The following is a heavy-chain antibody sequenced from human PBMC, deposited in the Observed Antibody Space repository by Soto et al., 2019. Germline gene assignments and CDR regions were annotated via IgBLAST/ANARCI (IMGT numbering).Heavy chain of an antibody. D-gene: IGHD2-8*01. CDR2: INSDGSST. J-gene: IGHJ4*02. V-gene: IGHV3-74*01. CDR1: GFTYSSYW. CDR3: SSGHCTNGVWRGYYFDY. Sequence: EVQLVESGGGLVQPGGSLRLSCAASGFTYSSYWMHWVRQAPGKGLVWVSRINSDGSSTTYADSVKGRFTISRDNAKNTLYLQMNSLRAEDTAVYYCSSGHCTNGVWRGYYFDYWGQGTLVTVSS.